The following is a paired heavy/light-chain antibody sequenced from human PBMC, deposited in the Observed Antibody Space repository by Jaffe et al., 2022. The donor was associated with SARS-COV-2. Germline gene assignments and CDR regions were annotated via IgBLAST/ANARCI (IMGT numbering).Light chain of an antibody. CDR3: AAWDDSLNGYV. V-gene: IGLV1-44*01. CDR1: NSNIGSNI. Sequence: QSVLTQPPSASGTPGQRVTISCSGSNSNIGSNIVNWYQQLPGTAPKLLIYSNNQRPSRVPDRFSGSRSGTSASLAISGLQSEDEADYYCAAWDDSLNGYVFGTGTKVTV. CDR2: SNN. J-gene: IGLJ1*01.
Heavy chain of an antibody. CDR2: IYSGGST. J-gene: IGHJ4*02. D-gene: IGHD2-15*01. CDR3: VRDFCSGGACAFDY. CDR1: GFTVTNNY. V-gene: IGHV3-53*01. Sequence: EVQLVESGGGLIQPGGSLRLSCAVSGFTVTNNYMNWVRQAPGKGLEWVSLIYSGGSTDYANSVKGRFTISRDNSRNTLYLQMNSLRAEDTAVYYCVRDFCSGGACAFDYWGQGTLVSVAS.